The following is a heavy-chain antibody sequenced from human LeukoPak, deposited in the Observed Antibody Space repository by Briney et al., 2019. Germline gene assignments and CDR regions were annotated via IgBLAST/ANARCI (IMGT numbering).Heavy chain of an antibody. CDR3: ARVVTVYFDY. CDR2: ISSSGSYM. J-gene: IGHJ4*02. CDR1: GFTFSSYS. Sequence: GGSLRLSCAASGFTFSSYSMNWVRQAPGKGLEWVSSISSSGSYMYYADSVKGRFTISRDNAKNSLYLQMNSLRAEDTAVYYCARVVTVYFDYWGQGTLVTVSS. V-gene: IGHV3-21*01. D-gene: IGHD2-21*02.